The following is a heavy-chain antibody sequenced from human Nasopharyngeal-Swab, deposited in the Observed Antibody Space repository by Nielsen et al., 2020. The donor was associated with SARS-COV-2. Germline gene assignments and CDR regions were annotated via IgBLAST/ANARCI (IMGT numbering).Heavy chain of an antibody. CDR1: GYSFTNYG. D-gene: IGHD2-15*01. J-gene: IGHJ5*02. V-gene: IGHV7-4-1*02. CDR2: INTKTGNP. CDR3: AGDGTHCSGGTCFDN. Sequence: ASVKVSCKASGYSFTNYGVNWVRQAPGQGLEWMGWINTKTGNPTYAQGFTGRFVFSLDTSVTTAYLQISSLEAEDTAVYYCAGDGTHCSGGTCFDNWGQGTLVTVSS.